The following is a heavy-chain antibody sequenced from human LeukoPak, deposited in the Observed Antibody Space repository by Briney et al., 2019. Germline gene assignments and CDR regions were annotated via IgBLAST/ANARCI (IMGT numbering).Heavy chain of an antibody. V-gene: IGHV3-30*04. CDR1: GFTFNNYA. CDR3: ARDGSNSLDS. Sequence: HPGGSLRLSCIGSGFTFNNYAMHWVRQAPGRGLEWLAVISYDGSERFYAESVMGRFTISKDTSKDTLYLQMNGLRPEETAMYYCARDGSNSLDSWGQGTLVTVSS. J-gene: IGHJ4*02. CDR2: ISYDGSER.